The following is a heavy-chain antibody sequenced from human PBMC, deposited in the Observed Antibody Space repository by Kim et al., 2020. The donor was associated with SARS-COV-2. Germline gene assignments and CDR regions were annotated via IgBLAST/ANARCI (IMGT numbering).Heavy chain of an antibody. V-gene: IGHV3-30*03. J-gene: IGHJ4*01. D-gene: IGHD3-22*01. Sequence: GGSLRLSCAGSGFTFGSAHMHWVRQAPGKGLEWVALISADESNKDYVDSVKGRFTVCRDNSQNTLFLQIDSLRAEDTAVYYCAREGHSSGRAGSFDYWG. CDR2: ISADESNK. CDR1: GFTFGSAH. CDR3: AREGHSSGRAGSFDY.